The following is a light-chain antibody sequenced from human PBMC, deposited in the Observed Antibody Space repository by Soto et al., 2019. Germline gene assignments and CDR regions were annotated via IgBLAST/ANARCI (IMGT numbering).Light chain of an antibody. CDR3: QQYNIYSWT. J-gene: IGKJ1*01. CDR2: DAS. V-gene: IGKV1-5*01. CDR1: QSISSW. Sequence: DIQMTQSPSTLSAYVGDRVTITCRASQSISSWLAWYQQKPGKAPKLLIYDASSLESGVPSRFSGSGSGTEFTLTISSLQPDDFATYYCQQYNIYSWTFGQGTKVDIK.